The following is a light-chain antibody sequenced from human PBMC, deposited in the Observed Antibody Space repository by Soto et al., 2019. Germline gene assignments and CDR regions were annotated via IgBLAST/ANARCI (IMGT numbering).Light chain of an antibody. CDR3: QQYNSESWP. CDR1: QSISSW. J-gene: IGKJ1*01. CDR2: YAS. V-gene: IGKV1-5*01. Sequence: DIQMTQSPSTLSASVGDRVTITCRASQSISSWLAWYQQKPGQAPKLLIYYASSLESGGPSRFIGSGSGTEFTLTISSLQPDDLASYYCQQYNSESWPLRQGTQMEIK.